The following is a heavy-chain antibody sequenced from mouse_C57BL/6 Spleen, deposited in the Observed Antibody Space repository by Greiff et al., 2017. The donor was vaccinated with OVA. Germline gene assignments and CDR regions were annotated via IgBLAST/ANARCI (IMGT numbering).Heavy chain of an antibody. Sequence: EVKLVESGGGLVKPGGSLKLSCAASGFTFSSYAMSWVRQTPEKRLEWVATISDGGSYTYYPDNVKGRFTISRDNAKNNLYLQMSHLKSEDTAMYYCARDLTVPGYFDVWGTGTTVTVSS. CDR1: GFTFSSYA. D-gene: IGHD4-1*01. CDR2: ISDGGSYT. V-gene: IGHV5-4*01. J-gene: IGHJ1*03. CDR3: ARDLTVPGYFDV.